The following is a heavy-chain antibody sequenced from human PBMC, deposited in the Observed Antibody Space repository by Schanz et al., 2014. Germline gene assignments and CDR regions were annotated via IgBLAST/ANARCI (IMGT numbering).Heavy chain of an antibody. CDR3: AKVAPAATYLDS. Sequence: VHLVESGGGVVQPGRSLRLSCIGSGFTFRSYALGWVRQAPGKGLEWVAVIYSGGSTFYTDSVKGRFTISRDNAKNSLFLQMNSLSAEDTAVYYCAKVAPAATYLDSWGLGTLXTVSS. J-gene: IGHJ4*02. CDR1: GFTFRSYA. CDR2: IYSGGST. V-gene: IGHV3-23*03. D-gene: IGHD2-2*01.